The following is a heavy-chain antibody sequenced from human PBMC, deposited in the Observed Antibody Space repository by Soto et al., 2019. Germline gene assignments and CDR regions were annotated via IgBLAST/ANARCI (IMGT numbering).Heavy chain of an antibody. CDR2: INHSGST. Sequence: QVQLQQWGAGLLKPSETLSLTCAVYGGSFSGYYWSWIRQPPGKGLEWIGEINHSGSTNYNPSLKSRVTISVDTSKNQFSLKLSSVTAADTAVYYCARGLLSDYDILTGLNWFDPWGQGTLVTVSS. J-gene: IGHJ5*02. CDR1: GGSFSGYY. D-gene: IGHD3-9*01. V-gene: IGHV4-34*01. CDR3: ARGLLSDYDILTGLNWFDP.